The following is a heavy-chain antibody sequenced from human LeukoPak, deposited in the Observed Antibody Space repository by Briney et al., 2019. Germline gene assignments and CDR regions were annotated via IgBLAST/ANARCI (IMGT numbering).Heavy chain of an antibody. D-gene: IGHD2-2*01. Sequence: SESLSLTCAVYGGSFSGYYWSWIRQPPGKGLEWIGEINHSGSTNYNPSLKSRVTISVDTSKNQFSLKLSSVTAADTAVYYCARGYCSSTSCYYYYYYGMDVWGQGTTVTVSS. CDR1: GGSFSGYY. J-gene: IGHJ6*02. V-gene: IGHV4-34*01. CDR2: INHSGST. CDR3: ARGYCSSTSCYYYYYYGMDV.